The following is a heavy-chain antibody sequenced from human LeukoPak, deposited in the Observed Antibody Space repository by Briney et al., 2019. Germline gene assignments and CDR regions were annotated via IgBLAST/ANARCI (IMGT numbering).Heavy chain of an antibody. CDR3: AKVPGSSSSADYYYYYYMDV. D-gene: IGHD6-6*01. J-gene: IGHJ6*03. Sequence: GGSLRLSCAASGFTFSSYGMHWVRQAPGKGLEWVAFIRYDGSNKYYADSVKGRFTISRDNSKNTLYLQMNSLRAEDTAVYYCAKVPGSSSSADYYYYYYMDVWGKGTTVTVSS. CDR2: IRYDGSNK. CDR1: GFTFSSYG. V-gene: IGHV3-30*02.